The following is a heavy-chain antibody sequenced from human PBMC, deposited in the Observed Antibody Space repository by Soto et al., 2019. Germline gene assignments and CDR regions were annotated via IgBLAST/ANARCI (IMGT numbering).Heavy chain of an antibody. CDR2: ISAYNGNT. CDR3: ARDPKFRARLLLAVAGNCFDP. D-gene: IGHD6-19*01. Sequence: ASVKSSCESSGSTFGIYGIIWVLQAHGQGLDWMGWISAYNGNTNYAQKLQGRVTMTTDTSTSTAYMELRSLRSDDTAVYYCARDPKFRARLLLAVAGNCFDPWGQGPLVTVSS. V-gene: IGHV1-18*01. J-gene: IGHJ5*02. CDR1: GSTFGIYG.